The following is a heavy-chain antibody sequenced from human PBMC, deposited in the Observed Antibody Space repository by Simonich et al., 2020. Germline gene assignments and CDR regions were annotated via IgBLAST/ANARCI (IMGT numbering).Heavy chain of an antibody. J-gene: IGHJ3*02. CDR1: GFTFSSYG. Sequence: QVQMVESGGGVVEPGRSLRLSWAASGFTFSSYGMHCVRQARGNAIGWGACKGTDGINKYYASSVKGRFTTPRDNSNNTLYLQMTGLRAEDTAVYYCARDGGYMVRGVDAFDIWGQGTMVTVSS. CDR2: KGTDGINK. CDR3: ARDGGYMVRGVDAFDI. V-gene: IGHV3-33*01. D-gene: IGHD3-10*01.